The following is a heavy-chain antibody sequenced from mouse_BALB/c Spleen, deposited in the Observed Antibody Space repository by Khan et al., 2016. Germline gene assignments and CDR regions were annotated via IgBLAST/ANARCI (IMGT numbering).Heavy chain of an antibody. CDR3: ARYRYYDGSSRYFDV. D-gene: IGHD1-1*01. CDR1: GYTFTNYG. Sequence: QFQLVQSGPELKKPGKTVKISCKASGYTFTNYGMNWVKQAPGKGLKWMGWINTYSGESTYADDFKGRFAFSLESSANTAYLRINNLKNEDTATYFCARYRYYDGSSRYFDVWGAGTTVTVSS. J-gene: IGHJ1*01. CDR2: INTYSGES. V-gene: IGHV9-3-1*01.